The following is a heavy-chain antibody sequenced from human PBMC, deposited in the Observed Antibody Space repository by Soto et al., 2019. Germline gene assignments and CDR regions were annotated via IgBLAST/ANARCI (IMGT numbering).Heavy chain of an antibody. D-gene: IGHD2-2*01. CDR3: ARDGRGYCISSSCYVSCVP. J-gene: IGHJ5*02. V-gene: IGHV1-69*12. CDR1: VGTFSSYA. CDR2: INPIFGTA. Sequence: QVQLVQSGAAVKKPGSSVKVSCKASVGTFSSYAISWVRQAPGQGLEWMGGINPIFGTANYAEKFQGRITSTADESKSTAYMELSRLRSEDTALYYCARDGRGYCISSSCYVSCVPWGQGTLFTFSS.